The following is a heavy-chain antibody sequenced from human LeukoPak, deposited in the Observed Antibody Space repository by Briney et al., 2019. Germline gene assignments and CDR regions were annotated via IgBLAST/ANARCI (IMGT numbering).Heavy chain of an antibody. J-gene: IGHJ4*02. CDR2: ISGSGSAT. Sequence: PGGSLRLSCAASGSTFTKYAMNWVRQAPGKGLEWVSRISGSGSATDYADSVKGRFSISRDNSKNTLYLQMTSLRAEDTAIYYCARDSDVPGCFDYWGRGAPVTVSS. CDR1: GSTFTKYA. V-gene: IGHV3-23*01. CDR3: ARDSDVPGCFDY. D-gene: IGHD2-21*01.